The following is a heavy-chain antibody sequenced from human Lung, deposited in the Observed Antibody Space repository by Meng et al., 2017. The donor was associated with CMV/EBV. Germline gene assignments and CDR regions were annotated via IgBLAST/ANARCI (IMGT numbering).Heavy chain of an antibody. CDR1: GFTFSSFT. D-gene: IGHD6-25*01. J-gene: IGHJ4*02. V-gene: IGHV3-21*01. Sequence: GGSLRLXCAASGFTFSSFTMNWVRQAPGKGLEWISSISSSSSYIYYPDSVRGRFTISRDNAQNSLYLQMSSLRAEDTAVYYCARLGQYSSDAGYFEDWGQGEXVSGAS. CDR3: ARLGQYSSDAGYFED. CDR2: ISSSSSYI.